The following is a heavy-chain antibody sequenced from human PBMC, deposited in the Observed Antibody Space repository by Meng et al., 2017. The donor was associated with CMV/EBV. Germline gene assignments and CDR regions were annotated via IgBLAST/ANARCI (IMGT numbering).Heavy chain of an antibody. V-gene: IGHV1-69*05. CDR2: IIPIFGTA. Sequence: SVKVSCKASGCTFSSYAISWVRQAPGQGLEWMGGIIPIFGTANYAQKFQGRVTITTDESTSTAYMELSSLRSEDTAVYYCARGLRYSSSWLFQHDYWGQGTLVTVSS. J-gene: IGHJ4*02. CDR3: ARGLRYSSSWLFQHDY. D-gene: IGHD6-13*01. CDR1: GCTFSSYA.